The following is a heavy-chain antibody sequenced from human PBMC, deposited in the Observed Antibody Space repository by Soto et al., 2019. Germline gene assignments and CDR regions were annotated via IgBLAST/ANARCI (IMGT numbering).Heavy chain of an antibody. D-gene: IGHD1-26*01. Sequence: SETLSLTCAVSGTSISTDDWWSLVRQAPGKGLEWIGYIILSGVAHYNPSLKSRVTMSMDKSNNSFSMKPASVTAADTAVYFCASSGPLYSAVTARDYWGPGLLVTVS. CDR2: IILSGVA. V-gene: IGHV4-4*02. CDR1: GTSISTDDW. CDR3: ASSGPLYSAVTARDY. J-gene: IGHJ4*02.